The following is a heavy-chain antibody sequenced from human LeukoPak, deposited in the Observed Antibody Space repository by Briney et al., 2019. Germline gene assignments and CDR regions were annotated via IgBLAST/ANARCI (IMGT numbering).Heavy chain of an antibody. V-gene: IGHV4-39*07. CDR1: GGSISSSSYY. CDR3: ASLPLSSSWYKNWFDP. CDR2: IYYSGST. Sequence: SETLSLTCTVSGGSISSSSYYGGWIRQPPGKGLEWIGSIYYSGSTYYNPSLKSRVTISVDTSKNQFSLKLSSVTAADTAVYYCASLPLSSSWYKNWFDPWGQGTLVTVSS. J-gene: IGHJ5*02. D-gene: IGHD6-13*01.